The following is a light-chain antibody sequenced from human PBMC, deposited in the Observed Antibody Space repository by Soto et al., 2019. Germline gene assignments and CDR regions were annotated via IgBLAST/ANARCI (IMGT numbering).Light chain of an antibody. J-gene: IGKJ4*01. Sequence: DIQMTQSPSTLSASVGDRVPITCRASQSVSTWLAWYQQKPGRAPKLLLYAASTLESGVPSRFSGGGSGTEFTLTISSLHPEDFATYYCQQYSRYSLTFGGGTTVEIK. CDR2: AAS. CDR3: QQYSRYSLT. V-gene: IGKV1-5*01. CDR1: QSVSTW.